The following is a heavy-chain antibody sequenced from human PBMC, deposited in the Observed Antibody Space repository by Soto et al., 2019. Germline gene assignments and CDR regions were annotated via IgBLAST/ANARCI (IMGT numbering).Heavy chain of an antibody. Sequence: SVKVSCKASGGTFSSYAISWVRQAPGQGLEWMGGIIPIFGTANYAQKFQGRVTITADKSTSTAYMELSSLGSDDTAVYYCARGSYYYDSSGYYTYCDYWGQGTLVTVSS. CDR3: ARGSYYYDSSGYYTYCDY. V-gene: IGHV1-69*06. CDR2: IIPIFGTA. CDR1: GGTFSSYA. D-gene: IGHD3-22*01. J-gene: IGHJ4*02.